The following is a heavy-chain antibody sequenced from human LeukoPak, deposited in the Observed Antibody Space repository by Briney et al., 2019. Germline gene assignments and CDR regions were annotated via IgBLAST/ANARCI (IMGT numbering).Heavy chain of an antibody. CDR3: AKDLQWELPRGDALDI. CDR2: INPKSGGT. V-gene: IGHV1-2*02. CDR1: GYTFTDYY. J-gene: IGHJ3*02. Sequence: ASVKLSCKSSGYTFTDYYMHWVRQAPGQGLEWMGWINPKSGGTNYAQNFQGRVTMTRNTSISTAYMELSRLRSDDTAVYYCAKDLQWELPRGDALDIWGQGTMVTVSS. D-gene: IGHD1-26*01.